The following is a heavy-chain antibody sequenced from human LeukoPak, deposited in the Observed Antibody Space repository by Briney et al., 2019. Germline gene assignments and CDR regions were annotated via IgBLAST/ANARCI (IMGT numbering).Heavy chain of an antibody. J-gene: IGHJ4*02. D-gene: IGHD5-18*01. CDR3: ERATSANEYSYGFHFDY. CDR1: GTTFRSYA. Sequence: SVKVSCKASGTTFRSYAINWVRQAPGQGLEWMGAIIPSFGTAKYAQKFQGRVTMTADESTSTAYMDLNYLRSDDTAVYFCERATSANEYSYGFHFDYWGQRTLVTVSS. V-gene: IGHV1-69*01. CDR2: IIPSFGTA.